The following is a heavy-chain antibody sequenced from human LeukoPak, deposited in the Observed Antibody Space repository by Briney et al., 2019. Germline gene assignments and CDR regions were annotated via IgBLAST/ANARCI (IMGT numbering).Heavy chain of an antibody. CDR1: GGTFSSYA. V-gene: IGHV1-69*04. J-gene: IGHJ4*02. Sequence: GASVKVSCKASGGTFSSYAISWVRQAPGQGLEWMGRIIPIFGIANYAQKFQGRVTITADKSTSTAYMELSSLRSEDTAVYYCATLAVAGTGELDYWGQGTLVTVSS. D-gene: IGHD6-19*01. CDR3: ATLAVAGTGELDY. CDR2: IIPIFGIA.